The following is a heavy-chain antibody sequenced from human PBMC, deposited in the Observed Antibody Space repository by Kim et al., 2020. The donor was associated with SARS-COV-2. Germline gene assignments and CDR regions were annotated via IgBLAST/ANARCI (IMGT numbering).Heavy chain of an antibody. D-gene: IGHD3-22*01. CDR3: ARGQAITMIVVPGAFDI. Sequence: GGSLRLSCAASGFTFSSYAMHWVRQAPGKGLEWVAVISYDGSNKYYADSVKGRFTISRDNSKNTLYLQMNSLRAEDTAVYYCARGQAITMIVVPGAFDIWGQGTMVTVSS. V-gene: IGHV3-30*04. CDR2: ISYDGSNK. CDR1: GFTFSSYA. J-gene: IGHJ3*02.